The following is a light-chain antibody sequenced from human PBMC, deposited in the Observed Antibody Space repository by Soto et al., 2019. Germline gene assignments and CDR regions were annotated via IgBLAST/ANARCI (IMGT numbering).Light chain of an antibody. CDR1: QSVSNN. CDR3: QQYNNWLT. Sequence: EIVMTQSPATLSVSPGERATLSCRASQSVSNNLAWYKKKPGQAPRLLIYGASTRATGIAARFSGSGSGPEYTHTISSLPSEDLAVYYCQQYNNWLTFGQGTKVEIK. V-gene: IGKV3-15*01. CDR2: GAS. J-gene: IGKJ1*01.